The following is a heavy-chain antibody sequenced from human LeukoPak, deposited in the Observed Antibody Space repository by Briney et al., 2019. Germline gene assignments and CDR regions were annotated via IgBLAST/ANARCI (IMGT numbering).Heavy chain of an antibody. CDR2: TYYRSKWYN. V-gene: IGHV6-1*01. Sequence: SQTLSLTCAISGDSVSSNSAAWNWIRQSPSRGLEWLGMTYYRSKWYNDYAVSVKSRITIHPDTSKNQFCLQLNSVTPEDTAVYYCARDRNWGSYWVDAFDIWGQGTMVTVSS. D-gene: IGHD7-27*01. CDR1: GDSVSSNSAA. CDR3: ARDRNWGSYWVDAFDI. J-gene: IGHJ3*02.